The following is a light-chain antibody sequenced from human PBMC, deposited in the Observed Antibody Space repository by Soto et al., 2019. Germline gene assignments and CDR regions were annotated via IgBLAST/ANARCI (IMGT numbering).Light chain of an antibody. V-gene: IGLV1-40*01. CDR3: QSYDNSLSGYV. CDR2: GNV. Sequence: QSALTQPPSVSGAPGQRVTISCTGSSSNIGTGYDVHWYQQLPGTAPKLLIFGNVNRPSGVPDRFSGSKSGTSASLAITGLQAEDEADHYCQSYDNSLSGYVFGTGTKVTVL. CDR1: SSNIGTGYD. J-gene: IGLJ1*01.